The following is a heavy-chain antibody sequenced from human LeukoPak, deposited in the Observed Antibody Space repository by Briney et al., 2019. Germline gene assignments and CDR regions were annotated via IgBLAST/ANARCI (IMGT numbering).Heavy chain of an antibody. J-gene: IGHJ3*02. Sequence: GGSLRLSCVGSGFTFSNYLMNWVRQAPGKGLEWVSFISSTGGTIYYADTVKGRFTVSRDNAKNSLLLQMNSLRAEDTALYYCARGYSRAAFDIWGQGTMVTVSS. CDR3: ARGYSRAAFDI. D-gene: IGHD2-15*01. V-gene: IGHV3-48*01. CDR1: GFTFSNYL. CDR2: ISSTGGTI.